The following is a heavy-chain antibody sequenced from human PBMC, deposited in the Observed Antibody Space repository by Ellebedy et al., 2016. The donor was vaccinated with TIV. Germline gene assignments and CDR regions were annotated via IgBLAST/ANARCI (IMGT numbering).Heavy chain of an antibody. CDR2: IWNDGSNK. CDR3: ARFNPVDTAMVFNWYFDL. D-gene: IGHD5-18*01. Sequence: PGGSLRLSCAASGFTFSSYGMHWVRQAPGKGLEWVAVIWNDGSNKYYADSVKGRFTISRDNSKNTLYLQMNSLRAEDTAVYYCARFNPVDTAMVFNWYFDLWGRGTLVTVSS. CDR1: GFTFSSYG. V-gene: IGHV3-33*01. J-gene: IGHJ2*01.